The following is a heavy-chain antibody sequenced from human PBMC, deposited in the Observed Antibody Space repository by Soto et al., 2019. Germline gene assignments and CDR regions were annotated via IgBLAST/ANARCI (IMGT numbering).Heavy chain of an antibody. V-gene: IGHV2-26*01. D-gene: IGHD1-1*01. CDR1: GFSLSNARMG. J-gene: IGHJ2*01. CDR2: IFSNDEK. CDR3: ARVQLGTYWYFDL. Sequence: QVTLKESGPVLVKPTETLTLTCTVSGFSLSNARMGVSWIRQPPGKALEWLAHIFSNDEKSYSTSLNSRLTLSKATSKSQVVLTMPNMDPVDTATYYCARVQLGTYWYFDLWGRGTLVTVSS.